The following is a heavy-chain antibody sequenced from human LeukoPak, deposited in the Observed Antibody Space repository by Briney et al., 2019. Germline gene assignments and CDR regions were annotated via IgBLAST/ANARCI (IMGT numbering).Heavy chain of an antibody. V-gene: IGHV4-38-2*02. Sequence: SETLSLTCSVSGYSISSGYYWGWIRQPPGKGLEWIGSFFLKGSTYYNPSLKSRVTISVDTSKNQFSLKLSSVTAADTAVYYCARGLLRFLENWGQGTLVTVSS. J-gene: IGHJ4*02. D-gene: IGHD3-3*01. CDR1: GYSISSGYY. CDR2: FFLKGST. CDR3: ARGLLRFLEN.